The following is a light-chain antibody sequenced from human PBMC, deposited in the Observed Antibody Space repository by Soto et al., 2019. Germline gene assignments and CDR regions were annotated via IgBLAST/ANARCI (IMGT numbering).Light chain of an antibody. CDR3: QQYAGSPLA. J-gene: IGKJ4*01. Sequence: EMVLTQSPGTLSLSPGERATLSCRASQSVSSTYLAWYQQRPGQAPRLLIYGASSRATGIPDRFSGSGSGTDFTLTISRLEPEDFAVYYCQQYAGSPLAFGGGTKVDIK. CDR2: GAS. V-gene: IGKV3-20*01. CDR1: QSVSSTY.